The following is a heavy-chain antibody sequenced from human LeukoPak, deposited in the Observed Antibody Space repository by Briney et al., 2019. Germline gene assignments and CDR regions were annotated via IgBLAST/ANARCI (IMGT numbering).Heavy chain of an antibody. Sequence: ASVKVSCKASGYTFTSYDVNWVRQATGQGLEWMGWMNPDTGNTGYAQKFQGRIIMTSDNSISTAYLELSNLRSEDTAVYYCASELRWQPQWGQGTLVTVSS. CDR1: GYTFTSYD. V-gene: IGHV1-8*01. CDR3: ASELRWQPQ. D-gene: IGHD4-23*01. CDR2: MNPDTGNT. J-gene: IGHJ4*02.